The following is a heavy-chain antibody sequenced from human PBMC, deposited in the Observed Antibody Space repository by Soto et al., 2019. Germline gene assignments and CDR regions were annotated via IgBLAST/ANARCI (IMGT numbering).Heavy chain of an antibody. CDR3: ARDLDYCSGGSCYSLGYFDY. D-gene: IGHD2-15*01. CDR2: IYYSGST. CDR1: GGSVSSGVYY. Sequence: SGTLSLTWTVSGGSVSSGVYYGSWIRQPPGKGLEWIGYIYYSGSTNYNPSLKSRVTISVDTSKNPFSLKLSSVTAADTAVYYCARDLDYCSGGSCYSLGYFDYWGQGTLVTVSS. V-gene: IGHV4-61*08. J-gene: IGHJ4*02.